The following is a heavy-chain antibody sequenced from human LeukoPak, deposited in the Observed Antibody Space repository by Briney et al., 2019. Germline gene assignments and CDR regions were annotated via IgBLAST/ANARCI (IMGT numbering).Heavy chain of an antibody. D-gene: IGHD3-22*01. Sequence: PSETLSLTCTVSGGSISSSSYYWGWIRQPPGKGLEWIGSIYYSGSTYYNPSLKSRVTISVDTSKNQFSLKLSSVTAADTAVYYCARARGNIPPRYYYDSSGYYFDYWGQGTLVTVSS. J-gene: IGHJ4*02. CDR2: IYYSGST. CDR1: GGSISSSSYY. CDR3: ARARGNIPPRYYYDSSGYYFDY. V-gene: IGHV4-39*01.